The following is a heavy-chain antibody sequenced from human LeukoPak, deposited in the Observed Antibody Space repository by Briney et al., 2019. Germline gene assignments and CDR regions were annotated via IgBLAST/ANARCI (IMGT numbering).Heavy chain of an antibody. CDR3: ARSERAVGGYNTVNYYYYYMDV. CDR2: ISSSGSTI. V-gene: IGHV3-11*04. Sequence: PGGSLRLSCAASGFTFSDYYMSWIRQAPGKGLEWVSYISSSGSTIYYADSVKGRFTISTDNAKNSLYLQMNRLRAEDTAVYYCARSERAVGGYNTVNYYYYYMDVWGKGTTVTVSS. CDR1: GFTFSDYY. D-gene: IGHD5-24*01. J-gene: IGHJ6*03.